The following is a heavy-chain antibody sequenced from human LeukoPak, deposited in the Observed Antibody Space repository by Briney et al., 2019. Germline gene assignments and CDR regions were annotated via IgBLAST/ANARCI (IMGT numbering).Heavy chain of an antibody. CDR3: ASTGIAAAGSDY. J-gene: IGHJ4*02. CDR2: IYTSGST. CDR1: GGSISSGSYY. D-gene: IGHD6-13*01. V-gene: IGHV4-61*02. Sequence: SETLSLTCAVSGGSISSGSYYWSWIPQPAGKGLEWIGRIYTSGSTNYNPSLKSRVTISVDTSKNQFSLKLSAVTAADTAVYYCASTGIAAAGSDYWGQGTLVTVSS.